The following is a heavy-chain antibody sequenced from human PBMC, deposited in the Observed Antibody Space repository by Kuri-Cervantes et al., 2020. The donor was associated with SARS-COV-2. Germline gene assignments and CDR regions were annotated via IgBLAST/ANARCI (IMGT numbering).Heavy chain of an antibody. J-gene: IGHJ5*02. D-gene: IGHD3-3*01. CDR2: FYYGDVT. CDR3: ARQMMSSITIFGVVITRNWFDP. V-gene: IGHV4-59*08. CDR1: GGSISSFY. Sequence: SETLSLTCTVSGGSISSFYWSWIRQSPGKGLEWIAYFYYGDVTNYNPSLKSRVTISVDTSKNQFSLKLSSVTAADTAVYYCARQMMSSITIFGVVITRNWFDPWGQGTLVTVSS.